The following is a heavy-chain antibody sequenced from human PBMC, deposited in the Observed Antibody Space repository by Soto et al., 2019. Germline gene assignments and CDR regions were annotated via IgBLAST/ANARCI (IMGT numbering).Heavy chain of an antibody. J-gene: IGHJ4*02. CDR2: IYYSGST. V-gene: IGHV4-31*03. Sequence: PSETLSLTCTVSGGSISSGGYYWSWIRQHPGKGLEWIGYIYYSGSTYYNPSLKSRVTISVDTSKNQFSLKLSSVTAADTAVYYCARNTLGYCSGGSCPTFYFDYWGQGTLVTVSS. D-gene: IGHD2-15*01. CDR1: GGSISSGGYY. CDR3: ARNTLGYCSGGSCPTFYFDY.